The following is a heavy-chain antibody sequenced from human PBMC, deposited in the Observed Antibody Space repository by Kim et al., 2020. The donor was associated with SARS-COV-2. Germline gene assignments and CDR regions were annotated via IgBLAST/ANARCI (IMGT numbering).Heavy chain of an antibody. CDR1: GFTFSNYG. V-gene: IGHV3-30*18. CDR3: AKDRHIAAAGYYFDY. CDR2: IASDGDDK. Sequence: GGSLRLSCAASGFTFSNYGMHWVRQAPGKGLEWVAVIASDGDDKKYADSVKGRFTSTRDNSKNTLYLQMNSLRAEDSAVYYCAKDRHIAAAGYYFDYWGQGTLVPVSS. J-gene: IGHJ4*02. D-gene: IGHD6-13*01.